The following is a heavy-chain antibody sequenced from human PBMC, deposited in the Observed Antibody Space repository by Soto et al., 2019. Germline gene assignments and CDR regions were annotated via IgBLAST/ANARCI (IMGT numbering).Heavy chain of an antibody. V-gene: IGHV2-5*01. J-gene: IGHJ4*02. D-gene: IGHD1-1*01. CDR1: AFSLSTSGEN. Sequence: QITLKESGPTLVKPTQTLTLTCTFSAFSLSTSGENVGWIRQPPGKALEWLALIYSNDDKRYNLPLKSRLTVTNDTSKDQVVRTMTNMDPVDTATYYCVHSRRGGWNVPFDSWGQGTLVTVSS. CDR2: IYSNDDK. CDR3: VHSRRGGWNVPFDS.